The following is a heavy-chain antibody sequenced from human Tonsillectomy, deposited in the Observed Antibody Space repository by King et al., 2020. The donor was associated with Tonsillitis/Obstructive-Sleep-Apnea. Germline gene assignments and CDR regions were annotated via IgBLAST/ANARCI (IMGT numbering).Heavy chain of an antibody. Sequence: QLQESGPGLVKPSETLSLTCTVSGGSISSYYWSWFRQPAGKGLEWIGRIYTRGSTNYNPSLKSRVTMSVDTSKNQFSLKLRSVTAADTAVYYCARNRGGSYYGAVYLDYWGQGTMVTVSS. V-gene: IGHV4-4*07. CDR3: ARNRGGSYYGAVYLDY. D-gene: IGHD1-26*01. J-gene: IGHJ4*02. CDR1: GGSISSYY. CDR2: IYTRGST.